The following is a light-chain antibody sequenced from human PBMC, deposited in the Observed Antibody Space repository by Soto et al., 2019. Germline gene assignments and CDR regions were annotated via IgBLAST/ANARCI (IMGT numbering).Light chain of an antibody. Sequence: QSALTQPASVSGSPGQSITISCTGTSSDVGGYNYVSWYQQHPGKAPKLMIYDVSNRPSGVSNRFSGSKSGNTASLTISGLQDEDEADYDCSSYTSSSTRVVFGGGTKVTVL. CDR2: DVS. CDR1: SSDVGGYNY. V-gene: IGLV2-14*01. CDR3: SSYTSSSTRVV. J-gene: IGLJ2*01.